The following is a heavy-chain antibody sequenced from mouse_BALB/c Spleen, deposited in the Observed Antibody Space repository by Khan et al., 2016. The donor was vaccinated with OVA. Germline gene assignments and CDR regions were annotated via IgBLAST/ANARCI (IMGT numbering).Heavy chain of an antibody. J-gene: IGHJ3*01. Sequence: QVQLKESGAELVRPGVSVKISCKGSGYTFTDFTMHWVKQSHAKSLEWIGVISTYYGDVTYNQKFKGKATMTVDKSSSTAYMELARLTSEDSAIFSCPRGGGGNRFAYWGQGTLVTVSA. CDR1: GYTFTDFT. V-gene: IGHV1S137*01. CDR2: ISTYYGDV. CDR3: PRGGGGNRFAY.